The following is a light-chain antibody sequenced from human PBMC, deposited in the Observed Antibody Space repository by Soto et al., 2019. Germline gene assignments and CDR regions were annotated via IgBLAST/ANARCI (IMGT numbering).Light chain of an antibody. V-gene: IGKV3-11*01. Sequence: EIVLTQSPATLSLSPGERATLSCRASQSVSSYLAWYQQKPGQAPRLLIYDASNRATGIPARFSGSGSGTDFTLTISSLEPEDFAVYYCQQRSNWPYTCGQGTKVDIK. J-gene: IGKJ2*01. CDR2: DAS. CDR3: QQRSNWPYT. CDR1: QSVSSY.